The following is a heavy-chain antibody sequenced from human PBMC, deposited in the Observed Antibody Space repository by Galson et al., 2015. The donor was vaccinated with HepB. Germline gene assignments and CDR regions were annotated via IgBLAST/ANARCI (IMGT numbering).Heavy chain of an antibody. J-gene: IGHJ5*02. D-gene: IGHD1-14*01. Sequence: QSGAEVKKPGESLNISCTSSGYRFTSHWIAWVRQVPGKGLEWMGIIFPSDSDTRYSPSFQGQVTISVDKSISTAYLPWSSLKASDTAMYYCASYGYNSRLFDWVSEGLLDPCGQGTLVTVSS. CDR2: IFPSDSDT. V-gene: IGHV5-51*01. CDR1: GYRFTSHW. CDR3: ASYGYNSRLFDWVSEGLLDP.